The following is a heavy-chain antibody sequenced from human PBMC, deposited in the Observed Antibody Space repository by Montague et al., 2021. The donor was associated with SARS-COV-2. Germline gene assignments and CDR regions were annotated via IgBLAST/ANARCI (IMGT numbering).Heavy chain of an antibody. V-gene: IGHV4-34*01. Sequence: SETLSLTCAVYGGSFNGYYWNWIRQPPGKGLEWIGEISDIGSTTYNPSLESRLTTSVDRSKIQFSLRLTSVTAADTAVYYCVRERECSGGSCYGPDDDAFDIWGQGTVVTVSS. CDR2: ISDIGST. CDR1: GGSFNGYY. J-gene: IGHJ3*02. CDR3: VRERECSGGSCYGPDDDAFDI. D-gene: IGHD2-15*01.